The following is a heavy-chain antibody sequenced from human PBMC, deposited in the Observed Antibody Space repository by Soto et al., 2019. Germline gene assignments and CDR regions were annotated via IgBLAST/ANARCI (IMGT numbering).Heavy chain of an antibody. CDR1: GFTFSSYA. CDR3: ARDPGGSQDY. Sequence: QVQLVESGGGVVQPGRSLRLSCAASGFTFSSYAMHWVRQAPGKGLEWVAVISYDGSNKYYADSVKGRFTISRDNSKNTLYLQMNSLRAEDKAVYYCARDPGGSQDYWGQGTLVTVSS. J-gene: IGHJ4*02. CDR2: ISYDGSNK. V-gene: IGHV3-30-3*01. D-gene: IGHD1-26*01.